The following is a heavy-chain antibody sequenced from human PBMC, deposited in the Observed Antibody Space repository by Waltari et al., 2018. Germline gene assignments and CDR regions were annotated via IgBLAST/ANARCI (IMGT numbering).Heavy chain of an antibody. CDR2: IYYSGST. J-gene: IGHJ4*02. D-gene: IGHD6-13*01. V-gene: IGHV4-59*11. Sequence: QVQLQESGPGLVKPSETLSLTCTVSGGSISSHYWSWIRQPPGKGLEWIGYIYYSGSTNYNPSLKSRVTISVDTSKNQFSPKLSSVTAADTAVYYCARGAAADPFDYWGQGTLVTVSS. CDR1: GGSISSHY. CDR3: ARGAAADPFDY.